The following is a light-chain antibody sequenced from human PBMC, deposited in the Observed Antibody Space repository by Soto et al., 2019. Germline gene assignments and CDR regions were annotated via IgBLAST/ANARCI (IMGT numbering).Light chain of an antibody. CDR1: QGISSW. J-gene: IGKJ4*01. CDR3: QQANSFPLT. Sequence: DIRLTQPPPSGCGWVGVSAAGCCRASQGISSWLAWYQQKPGKAPKLLIYAASSLQSGVPSRFSGSGSGTDFTLTISSLQPEDFATYYCQQANSFPLTFGGGTKE. CDR2: AAS. V-gene: IGKV1-12*01.